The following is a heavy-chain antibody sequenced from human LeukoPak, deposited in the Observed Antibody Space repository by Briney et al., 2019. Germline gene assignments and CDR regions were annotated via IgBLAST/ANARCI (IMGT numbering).Heavy chain of an antibody. CDR2: IWYDGSNK. D-gene: IGHD4-23*01. CDR1: GFTFSSYG. V-gene: IGHV3-33*06. Sequence: PGGSLRLSCAASGFTFSSYGMHWVRQAPGKGLEWVAVIWYDGSNKYYADSVKGRFTISRDNSKNPLYLQMNSLRAEDTAVYYCAKDPYGGKNGFDYWGQGTLVTVSS. J-gene: IGHJ4*02. CDR3: AKDPYGGKNGFDY.